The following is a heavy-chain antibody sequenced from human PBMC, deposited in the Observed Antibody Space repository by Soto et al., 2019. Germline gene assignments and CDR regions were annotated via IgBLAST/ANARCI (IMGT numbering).Heavy chain of an antibody. CDR2: INPSGGST. V-gene: IGHV1-46*03. CDR3: ARGRRALAGVLGY. D-gene: IGHD6-19*01. J-gene: IGHJ4*02. Sequence: QVQLVQSGAEVKKPGASVKVSCKASGYTFTSYYMHWVRQAPGQGLEWMGIINPSGGSTSYAQKFQGRGTMTRGTSTSTVYMELSIMISENTAVYYCARGRRALAGVLGYWGEGTLVTVSS. CDR1: GYTFTSYY.